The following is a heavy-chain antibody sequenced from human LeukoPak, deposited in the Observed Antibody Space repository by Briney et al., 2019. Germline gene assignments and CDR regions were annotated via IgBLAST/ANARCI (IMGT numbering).Heavy chain of an antibody. V-gene: IGHV5-51*01. D-gene: IGHD1-26*01. CDR2: IYPGDSDT. CDR1: GYSFTSYW. J-gene: IGHJ4*02. CDR3: ARLLGSYFAPGAFDI. Sequence: GESLKISCKGSGYSFTSYWIGWVRQMPGKGLEWMGIIYPGDSDTRYSPSFQGQVTISADKSISTAYLQWSSLKASDTAMYYCARLLGSYFAPGAFDIWGPGTLVTVSS.